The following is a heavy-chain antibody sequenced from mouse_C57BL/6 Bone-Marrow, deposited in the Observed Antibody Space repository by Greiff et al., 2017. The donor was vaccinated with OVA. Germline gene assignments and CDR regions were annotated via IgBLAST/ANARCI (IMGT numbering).Heavy chain of an antibody. D-gene: IGHD2-4*01. Sequence: VQLQQSGPELVKPGASVKISCKASGYTFTDYYMNWVKQSHGKSLEWIGDINPNNGGTSYNQKFKGKATLTVDKSSSTAYMELRSLTSEDSAVYYCARGGLYDYGFAYWGQGTLVTVSA. V-gene: IGHV1-26*01. CDR2: INPNNGGT. CDR1: GYTFTDYY. CDR3: ARGGLYDYGFAY. J-gene: IGHJ3*01.